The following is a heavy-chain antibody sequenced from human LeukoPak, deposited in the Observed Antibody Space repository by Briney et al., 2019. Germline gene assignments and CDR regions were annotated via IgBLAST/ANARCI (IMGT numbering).Heavy chain of an antibody. D-gene: IGHD3-16*02. J-gene: IGHJ4*02. V-gene: IGHV3-48*03. Sequence: GGSLRLSCAASGFTFSSYEMNWVRQAPGKGLEWVSYISSSGSTIYYADSVKGRFTISRENAKNSLYLQMNSLRAEDTAVYYCARDPGYDYVWGSYRSFDYWGQGTLVTVSS. CDR1: GFTFSSYE. CDR3: ARDPGYDYVWGSYRSFDY. CDR2: ISSSGSTI.